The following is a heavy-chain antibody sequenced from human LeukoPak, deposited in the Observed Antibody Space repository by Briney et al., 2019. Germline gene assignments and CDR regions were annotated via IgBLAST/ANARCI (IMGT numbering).Heavy chain of an antibody. V-gene: IGHV3-21*01. J-gene: IGHJ4*02. CDR2: ISSSSSYI. CDR1: GFTFSSYS. CDR3: ARGYDFWSGYYYSFKFAY. Sequence: GGSLRLSCAASGFTFSSYSMNWVRQAPGKGREGVSSISSSSSYIYYADSVKGRFTISRDNAKNSLYLQMNSLRAEDTAVYYCARGYDFWSGYYYSFKFAYWGQGTLVTVSS. D-gene: IGHD3-3*01.